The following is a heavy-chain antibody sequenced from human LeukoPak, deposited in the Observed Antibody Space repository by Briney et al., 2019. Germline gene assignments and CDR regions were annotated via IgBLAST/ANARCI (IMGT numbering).Heavy chain of an antibody. D-gene: IGHD2-15*01. V-gene: IGHV1-2*02. CDR3: ARGSCTGGSCYGSYNWFDP. CDR1: GYTFTAYY. CDR2: INPNNGGT. J-gene: IGHJ5*02. Sequence: GASVKVSCKASGYTFTAYYMHWVRQAPGQGLEWMGWINPNNGGTNYAQKFQGRVTMTRDTSIITAYMELSRLRSDDTAVYYCARGSCTGGSCYGSYNWFDPWGQGTLVTVSS.